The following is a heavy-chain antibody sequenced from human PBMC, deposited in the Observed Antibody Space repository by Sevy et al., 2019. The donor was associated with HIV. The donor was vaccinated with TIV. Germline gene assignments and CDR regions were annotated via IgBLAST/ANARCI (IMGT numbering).Heavy chain of an antibody. J-gene: IGHJ6*02. CDR1: GYTFTSYG. V-gene: IGHV1-18*01. CDR3: ARDPPRFYGSGRIYYYYGMDV. Sequence: ASVKVSCKASGYTFTSYGISWVRQAPGQGLEWMGWISAYNGNTNYAQTLQGRVPMTTDTSTSTAYMELRSLRSDDTAVYYCARDPPRFYGSGRIYYYYGMDVWGQGTTVTVSS. CDR2: ISAYNGNT. D-gene: IGHD3-10*01.